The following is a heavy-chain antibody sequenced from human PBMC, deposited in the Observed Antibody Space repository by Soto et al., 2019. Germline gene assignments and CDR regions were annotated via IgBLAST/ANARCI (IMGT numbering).Heavy chain of an antibody. CDR2: IKSKTDGGTT. D-gene: IGHD4-17*01. CDR3: TTYRIDYGDYVGLVDY. CDR1: GFTFSNAW. Sequence: EVQLVESGGGLVKPGGSLRLSCAASGFTFSNAWMSWVRQAPGKGLEWVGRIKSKTDGGTTDYAAPVKGRFTISRDDSKNSLYLQMNSLKTVDTAVYYWTTYRIDYGDYVGLVDYWGQGTLVTVSS. J-gene: IGHJ4*02. V-gene: IGHV3-15*01.